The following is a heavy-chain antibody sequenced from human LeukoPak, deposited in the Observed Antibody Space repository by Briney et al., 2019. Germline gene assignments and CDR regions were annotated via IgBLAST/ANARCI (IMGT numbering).Heavy chain of an antibody. D-gene: IGHD5-18*01. Sequence: GRSLRLSCAASGFTFSNYAMHWVRQAPGKGLEWVAVISYDGSNKYYADSVKGRFTISRDNSKNTLYLQMNSLRAEDTAGYYCARSSSMVTFDYWGQGTLVTVSS. V-gene: IGHV3-30*04. CDR3: ARSSSMVTFDY. CDR2: ISYDGSNK. CDR1: GFTFSNYA. J-gene: IGHJ4*02.